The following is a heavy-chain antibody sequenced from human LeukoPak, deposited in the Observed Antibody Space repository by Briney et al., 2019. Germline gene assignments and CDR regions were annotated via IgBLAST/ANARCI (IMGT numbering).Heavy chain of an antibody. Sequence: ASVKVSCKASGYTFTDHNIHWVRQAPGQGLEWMGWISPNTGGTNYAQKFQGRVTMTRDTSISTAYMELRGLRYDDTAVYYCARPLGNDEYWSLYYFGYWGQGTLITVSS. CDR3: ARPLGNDEYWSLYYFGY. CDR1: GYTFTDHN. J-gene: IGHJ4*02. V-gene: IGHV1-2*02. D-gene: IGHD3-3*01. CDR2: ISPNTGGT.